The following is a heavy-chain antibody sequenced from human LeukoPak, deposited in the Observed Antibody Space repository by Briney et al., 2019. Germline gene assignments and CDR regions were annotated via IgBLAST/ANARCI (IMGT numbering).Heavy chain of an antibody. J-gene: IGHJ4*02. V-gene: IGHV3-43*02. CDR1: GFTFDDYA. Sequence: GGSLRLSCAASGFTFDDYAMHWVRQAPGKGLEWVSLISGDGGSTYYADSVKGRFTTSRDNSKNSLYLQMNSLRTEDTALYYCAKDTQLYDSSGYYRYWGQGTLVTVSS. CDR3: AKDTQLYDSSGYYRY. D-gene: IGHD3-22*01. CDR2: ISGDGGST.